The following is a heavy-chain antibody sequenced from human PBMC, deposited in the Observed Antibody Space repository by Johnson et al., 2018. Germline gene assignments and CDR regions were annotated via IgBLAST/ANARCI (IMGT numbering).Heavy chain of an antibody. CDR2: ISWNSGTI. CDR3: AKDKVTGGTYTEPRGSYYYYYYLDV. Sequence: VQLVESGGGLVQPGRSLRLSCAASGFTFDDYAMHWVRQAPGKGLAWVSGISWNSGTIAYADSVKGRFTISRENAKNSLDMQVNSLSAEDTACYYCAKDKVTGGTYTEPRGSYYYYYYLDVWGKGTTVTVSS. V-gene: IGHV3-9*01. D-gene: IGHD1-26*01. CDR1: GFTFDDYA. J-gene: IGHJ6*03.